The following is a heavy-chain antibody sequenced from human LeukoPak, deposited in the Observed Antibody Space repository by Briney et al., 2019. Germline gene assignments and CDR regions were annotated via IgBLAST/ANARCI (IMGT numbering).Heavy chain of an antibody. CDR2: IYYTGST. CDR1: GGSISSGDYF. CDR3: ARWVATPRGYFDY. J-gene: IGHJ4*02. V-gene: IGHV4-39*01. D-gene: IGHD5-12*01. Sequence: SETLSHTCTLSGGSISSGDYFWGWIRQPPGKGLEWIGNIYYTGSTYYNPSLKSRVTISVDTSKKQFSLKLSSVSAADTAVFYCARWVATPRGYFDYWGQGALVTVSS.